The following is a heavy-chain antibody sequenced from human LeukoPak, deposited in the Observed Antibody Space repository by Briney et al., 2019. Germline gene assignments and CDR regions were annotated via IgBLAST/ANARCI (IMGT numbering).Heavy chain of an antibody. CDR3: AKDKDLGRGWYSYYFDY. Sequence: PGGSLRLSCAASGFTFSSYAMSWVRQAPGKGLEWVSAINGSGSSTYYADSVKGRFTISRDNSKNTLYLQMNSLRAEGTAVYYCAKDKDLGRGWYSYYFDYWGQGTLVTVSS. CDR2: INGSGSST. D-gene: IGHD6-19*01. J-gene: IGHJ4*02. V-gene: IGHV3-23*01. CDR1: GFTFSSYA.